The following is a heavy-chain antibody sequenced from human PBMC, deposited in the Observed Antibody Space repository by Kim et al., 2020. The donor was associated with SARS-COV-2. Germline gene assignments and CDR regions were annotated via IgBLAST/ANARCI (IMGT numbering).Heavy chain of an antibody. Sequence: SETLSLTCTVSGGSISSSSYYWGWIRQPPGKGLEWIGSIYYSGSTYYNPSLKSRVTISVDTSKNQFSLKLSSVTAADTAVYYCARQMDITMIVVVISTHFDYWGQGTLVTVSS. CDR2: IYYSGST. J-gene: IGHJ4*02. CDR3: ARQMDITMIVVVISTHFDY. CDR1: GGSISSSSYY. V-gene: IGHV4-39*01. D-gene: IGHD3-22*01.